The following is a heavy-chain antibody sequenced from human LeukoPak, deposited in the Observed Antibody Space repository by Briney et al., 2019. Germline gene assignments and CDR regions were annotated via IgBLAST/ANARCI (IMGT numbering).Heavy chain of an antibody. CDR1: GYTVTGYY. J-gene: IGHJ6*03. CDR3: AREYSYGYDDYYYYMDV. D-gene: IGHD5-18*01. V-gene: IGHV1-46*01. CDR2: TNLSGGST. Sequence: GASVKVSCKASGYTVTGYYMHWVLQAPGQGLEWMGITNLSGGSTSYAQKFQGRVTMTRDTSTSTVYMELSSLRSGDTAVYYCAREYSYGYDDYYYYMDVWGKGTTVTISS.